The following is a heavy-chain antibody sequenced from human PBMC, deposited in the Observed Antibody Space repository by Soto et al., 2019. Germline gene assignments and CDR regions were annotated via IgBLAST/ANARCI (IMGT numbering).Heavy chain of an antibody. J-gene: IGHJ4*02. CDR1: GGSISSGGYY. V-gene: IGHV4-31*03. Sequence: SETLSLTCTVSGGSISSGGYYWSWIRQHPGKGLEWIGYIYYSGSTYYNPSLKSRVTISVDTSKNQFSLKLSSVTAADTAVYYCARLYYDILTGPLLGFDYWGQGTLVTVSS. CDR2: IYYSGST. CDR3: ARLYYDILTGPLLGFDY. D-gene: IGHD3-9*01.